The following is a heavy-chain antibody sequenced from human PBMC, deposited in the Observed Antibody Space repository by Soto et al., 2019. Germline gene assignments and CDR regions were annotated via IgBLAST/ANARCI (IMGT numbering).Heavy chain of an antibody. Sequence: GGSLRLSCAASGFTFSSYGMHWVRQAPGKGLEWVAVIWYDGSNKYYADSVKGRFTISRDNSKNTLYLQMNSLRAEDTAVYYCARGLWGAVAGTEDFDYWGQGTLVTVSS. CDR2: IWYDGSNK. V-gene: IGHV3-33*01. CDR1: GFTFSSYG. D-gene: IGHD6-19*01. CDR3: ARGLWGAVAGTEDFDY. J-gene: IGHJ4*02.